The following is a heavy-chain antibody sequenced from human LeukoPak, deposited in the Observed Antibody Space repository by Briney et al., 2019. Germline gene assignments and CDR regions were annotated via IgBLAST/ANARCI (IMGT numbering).Heavy chain of an antibody. V-gene: IGHV1-69*13. Sequence: ASVKVSCKASGGTFSSSSISWLRQAPGQGLEWMGGIMPVLGAANYAQKFQGRVTITADESTITAYMELTSLTSDDTAVYYCARGPRHYYYYYMDVWGKGTTVTVSS. CDR1: GGTFSSSS. CDR3: ARGPRHYYYYYMDV. CDR2: IMPVLGAA. J-gene: IGHJ6*03.